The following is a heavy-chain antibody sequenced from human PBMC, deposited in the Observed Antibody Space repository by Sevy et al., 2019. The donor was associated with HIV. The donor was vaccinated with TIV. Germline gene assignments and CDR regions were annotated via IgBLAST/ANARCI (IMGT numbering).Heavy chain of an antibody. V-gene: IGHV1-18*04. Sequence: ASVKVSCKASGYTFNSYGITWVRQAPGQGLEWMGWISVYNGETKEAQKVQGRVTMTTDKSTSTAYMELRSLRSDDTAVYYCARRTIIARTFDVWGQGKMVTVSS. CDR2: ISVYNGET. CDR3: ARRTIIARTFDV. J-gene: IGHJ3*01. CDR1: GYTFNSYG. D-gene: IGHD3-22*01.